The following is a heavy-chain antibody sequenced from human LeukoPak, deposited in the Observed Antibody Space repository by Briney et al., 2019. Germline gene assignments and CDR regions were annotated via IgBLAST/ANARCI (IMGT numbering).Heavy chain of an antibody. CDR3: VSLRYFDWLLYLHAFDI. CDR1: GYSISSGYY. Sequence: PSETLSLTCAVSGYSISSGYYWGWIRQPPGKGLEWIGSIYHSGSTYYNPSLKSRVTISVDTSKNQFSLKLSSVTAADTAVYYCVSLRYFDWLLYLHAFDIWGQGTMVTVSS. J-gene: IGHJ3*02. D-gene: IGHD3-9*01. CDR2: IYHSGST. V-gene: IGHV4-38-2*01.